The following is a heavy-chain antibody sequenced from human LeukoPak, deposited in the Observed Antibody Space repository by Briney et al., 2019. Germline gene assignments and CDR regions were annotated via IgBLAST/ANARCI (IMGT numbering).Heavy chain of an antibody. V-gene: IGHV4-4*02. D-gene: IGHD2-21*01. CDR2: IYHSGST. CDR3: AKNSHCGGNCFHEYFHH. Sequence: SETLSLTCAVSGGSISSSNWWSWVRQPPGKGLEWIGEIYHSGSTNYNPSLKSRVTIPVDKPKNQFSLKLSSVTAADTAVYYCAKNSHCGGNCFHEYFHHWGQGTLVTVSS. CDR1: GGSISSSNW. J-gene: IGHJ1*01.